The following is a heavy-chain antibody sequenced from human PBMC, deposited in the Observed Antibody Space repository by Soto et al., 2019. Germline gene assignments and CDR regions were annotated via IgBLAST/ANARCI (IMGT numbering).Heavy chain of an antibody. D-gene: IGHD3-10*01. J-gene: IGHJ6*02. V-gene: IGHV1-46*01. CDR3: ARDSVVRGVSAGMDV. CDR2: INPSGGST. CDR1: GYTFTSYY. Sequence: ASVKVSCKASGYTFTSYYMHWVRQAPGQGLEWMGIINPSGGSTSYAQKFQGRVTMTRDTSTSTVYMELSSLRSEDTAVYYCARDSVVRGVSAGMDVWGHGTTVTVSS.